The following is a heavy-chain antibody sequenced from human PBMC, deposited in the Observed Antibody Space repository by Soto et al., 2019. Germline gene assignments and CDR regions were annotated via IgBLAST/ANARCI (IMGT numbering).Heavy chain of an antibody. CDR3: ARRYGWLYFDY. CDR2: IFYSGST. J-gene: IGHJ4*02. CDR1: GDSISSSNYF. V-gene: IGHV4-39*01. D-gene: IGHD3-10*01. Sequence: SETLSLTCTVSGDSISSSNYFWGWIRQPPGKGLEWIGTIFYSGSTYYNPSLKSRVTISVDTSKNQFSLKLTSVTAADTALYYCARRYGWLYFDYWGQG.